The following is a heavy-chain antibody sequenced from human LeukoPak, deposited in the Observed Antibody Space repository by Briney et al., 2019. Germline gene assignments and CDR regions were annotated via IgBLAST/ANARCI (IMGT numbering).Heavy chain of an antibody. CDR2: INPNSGGT. CDR3: ARGPHYYDSSGYEYFQH. J-gene: IGHJ1*01. D-gene: IGHD3-22*01. Sequence: EASVKVSCKASGYTFTGYYMHRVRQAPGQGLEWMGWINPNSGGTNYAQKFQGRVTMTRDTSISTAYMELSRLRSDDTAVYYCARGPHYYDSSGYEYFQHWGQGTLVTVSS. CDR1: GYTFTGYY. V-gene: IGHV1-2*02.